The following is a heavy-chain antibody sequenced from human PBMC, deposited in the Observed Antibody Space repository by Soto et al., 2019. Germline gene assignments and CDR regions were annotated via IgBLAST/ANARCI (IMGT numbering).Heavy chain of an antibody. D-gene: IGHD2-15*01. CDR1: GYTFTSYG. J-gene: IGHJ6*03. V-gene: IGHV1-18*01. CDR2: ISAYKGNT. Sequence: QVPLVQSGAEVKKPGASVKVSCKASGYTFTSYGISWVRQAPGQGLAWMGWISAYKGNTNYAQKLQARVTMTTDTSSSTAYMELRSLRADDTAVYYCARVDCSGGSCYGWVGSYYYYMDVWGKGTTVTVSS. CDR3: ARVDCSGGSCYGWVGSYYYYMDV.